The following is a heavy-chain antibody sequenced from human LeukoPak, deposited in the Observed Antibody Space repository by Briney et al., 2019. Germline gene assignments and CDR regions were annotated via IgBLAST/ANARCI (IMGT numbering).Heavy chain of an antibody. CDR2: IYSGGTT. D-gene: IGHD4-17*01. CDR3: ARGQAGDPAFDI. CDR1: GFSVSNNY. Sequence: GGSLRLSCKASGFSVSNNYMTWVRQAPGKGLEWVSVIYSGGTTYYGDSVEGRSTISRDNSRNTLNLQMNSLRAEDTAVYFCARGQAGDPAFDIWGQGTMVTVSS. J-gene: IGHJ3*02. V-gene: IGHV3-53*01.